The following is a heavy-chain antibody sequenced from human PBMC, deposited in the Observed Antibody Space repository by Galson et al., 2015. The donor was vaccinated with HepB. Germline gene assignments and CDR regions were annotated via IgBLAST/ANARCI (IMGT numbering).Heavy chain of an antibody. CDR3: ARVWDYYDSSGYDLDY. D-gene: IGHD3-22*01. Sequence: SCAASGGTFSSYAISWVRQAPGQGLEWMGRIIPILGIANYAQKFQGRVTITADKSTSTAYMELSSLRSEDTAVYYCARVWDYYDSSGYDLDYWGQGTLATVSS. CDR2: IIPILGIA. CDR1: GGTFSSYA. J-gene: IGHJ4*02. V-gene: IGHV1-69*04.